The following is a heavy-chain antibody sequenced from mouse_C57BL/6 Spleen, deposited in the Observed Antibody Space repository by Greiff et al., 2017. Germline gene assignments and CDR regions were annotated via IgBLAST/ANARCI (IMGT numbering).Heavy chain of an antibody. CDR1: GFSLTSYG. D-gene: IGHD2-1*01. CDR3: ARNAEIYYGNYGWFAY. J-gene: IGHJ3*01. Sequence: VQLQESGPGLVQPSQSLSITCTVSGFSLTSYGVHWVHQSPGKGLEWLGVIWSGGSTDYNAAFISRLSISKDNSKSQVFFKMNSLQADDTAIYYCARNAEIYYGNYGWFAYWGQGTLVTVSA. CDR2: IWSGGST. V-gene: IGHV2-2*01.